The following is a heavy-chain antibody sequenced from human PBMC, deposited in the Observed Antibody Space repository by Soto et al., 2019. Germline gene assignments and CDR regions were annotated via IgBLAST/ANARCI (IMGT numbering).Heavy chain of an antibody. CDR3: ARDPHEFWTSYWFDP. J-gene: IGHJ5*02. CDR1: GYTFTTYG. D-gene: IGHD3-3*01. CDR2: ISAYDGKT. Sequence: ASVKVSCKTSGYTFTTYGINWVRQAPGQGLELMGWISAYDGKTTYAEKFQGRVTLTTDTSTSTAYMELRSLRSDETAIYYCARDPHEFWTSYWFDPWGQGTPVT. V-gene: IGHV1-18*01.